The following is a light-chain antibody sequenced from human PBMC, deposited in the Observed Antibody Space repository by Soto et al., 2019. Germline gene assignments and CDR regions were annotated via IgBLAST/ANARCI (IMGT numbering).Light chain of an antibody. Sequence: DSQRTHPPPSLSSPLGDRATTTSRARQDIRYRLSWFQEKPGKAPKPLIYAASTLQGGVPSRFSGRGSGTEFTLTISSLQPEDFATYYCLQHNTFPFNFGPGTRVD. V-gene: IGKV1-17*01. CDR1: QDIRYR. CDR2: AAS. CDR3: LQHNTFPFN. J-gene: IGKJ3*01.